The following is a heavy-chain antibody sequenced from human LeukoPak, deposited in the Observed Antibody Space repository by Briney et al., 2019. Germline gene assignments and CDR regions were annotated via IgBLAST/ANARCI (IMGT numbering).Heavy chain of an antibody. D-gene: IGHD3-22*01. V-gene: IGHV1-2*02. CDR1: GYTFTGYY. CDR3: ARVPGYYDSSGYSY. CDR2: INPNSGGT. J-gene: IGHJ4*02. Sequence: GASVKVSCKASGYTFTGYYMHWVRQAPGQGLEWMGWINPNSGGTIYAQKFQGRVTMTRDTSISTAYMELSRLRSDDTAVYYCARVPGYYDSSGYSYWGQGTLVTVSS.